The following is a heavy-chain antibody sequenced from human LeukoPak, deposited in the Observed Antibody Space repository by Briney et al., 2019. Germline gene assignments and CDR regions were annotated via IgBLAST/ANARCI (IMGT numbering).Heavy chain of an antibody. J-gene: IGHJ6*03. CDR3: ARSRSGYDHYYCYYMDV. D-gene: IGHD5-12*01. V-gene: IGHV1-69*05. Sequence: GASVKVSCKASGGTFSSYAISWVRQAPGQGLEWMGGIIPIFGTANYAQKFQGRVTITTDESTSTAYMELSSLRSEDTAVYYCARSRSGYDHYYCYYMDVWGKGTTVTVSS. CDR1: GGTFSSYA. CDR2: IIPIFGTA.